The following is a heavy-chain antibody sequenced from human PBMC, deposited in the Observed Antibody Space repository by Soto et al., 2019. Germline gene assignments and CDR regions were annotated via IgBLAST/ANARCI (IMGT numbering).Heavy chain of an antibody. CDR2: ITASADTT. CDR3: SRVRPLRYCSSISGLGAFDI. J-gene: IGHJ3*02. CDR1: AFTFRSYA. D-gene: IGHD2-2*01. V-gene: IGHV3-23*01. Sequence: EEQLLESGGGLVRPGGSLRLSCAASAFTFRSYAMSWVRQAPGTGLEWVSAITASADTTYYAESVKGRFTISRDSSKNTLYLRMNRLRAEDTAVYYCSRVRPLRYCSSISGLGAFDIWGQGTMVTVS.